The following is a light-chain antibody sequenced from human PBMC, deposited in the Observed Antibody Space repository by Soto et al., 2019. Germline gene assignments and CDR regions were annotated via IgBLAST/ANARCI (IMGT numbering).Light chain of an antibody. CDR3: QSYDSSLSGHVV. CDR2: SNS. J-gene: IGLJ2*01. V-gene: IGLV1-40*01. CDR1: SSNIGAGYN. Sequence: QSVLTQPPSVSGAPGQRVTISCTGSSSNIGAGYNVHWYQQLPGTAPKLLIYSNSNRPSGVPDRFSGSKSGTSASLAITGLQPQDEADYYCQSYDSSLSGHVVFGGGTKLTVL.